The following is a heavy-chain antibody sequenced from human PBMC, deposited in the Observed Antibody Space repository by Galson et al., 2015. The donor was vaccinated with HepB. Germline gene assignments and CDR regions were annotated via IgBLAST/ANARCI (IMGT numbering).Heavy chain of an antibody. V-gene: IGHV1-2*02. D-gene: IGHD1-26*01. CDR2: INPSGGGT. J-gene: IGHJ3*02. CDR3: ARDSLGANDAFDI. Sequence: SVKVSCKASGYTFTDYNIQWVRQAPGQGLEWMAWINPSGGGTHFAQKFQDRVTMTRDTSISTVYMELSRLRSDDTAVYYCARDSLGANDAFDIWGQGTMVTVSS. CDR1: GYTFTDYN.